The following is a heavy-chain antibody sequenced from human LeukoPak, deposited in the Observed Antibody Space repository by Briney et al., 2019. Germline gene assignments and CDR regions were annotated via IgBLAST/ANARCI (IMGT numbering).Heavy chain of an antibody. CDR2: INPNSGGT. CDR1: GYTFTGYY. CDR3: ARVLPYYHDSTGGPPFDY. V-gene: IGHV1-2*02. D-gene: IGHD3-22*01. J-gene: IGHJ4*02. Sequence: ASVKVSCKASGYTFTGYYMHWVRQAPGQGLEWMGWINPNSGGTNYAQKFQGRVTMTRDTSISTAYMELSRLRSDDTAVYYCARVLPYYHDSTGGPPFDYWGQGTLVTVSS.